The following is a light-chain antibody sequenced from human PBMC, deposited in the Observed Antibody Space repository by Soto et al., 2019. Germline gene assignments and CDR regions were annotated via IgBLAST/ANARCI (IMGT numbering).Light chain of an antibody. CDR3: QQFNSYSPGA. CDR2: DAS. J-gene: IGKJ1*01. Sequence: DIRVTQSPSSVSASVGDRVTITCRAGQDIGSWLTWYQHKPGKAPKLLIYDASSLESGVPSRFSGSGSGTEFTLTISSLQPDDFATYYCQQFNSYSPGAFGQGTKVDIK. CDR1: QDIGSW. V-gene: IGKV1-5*01.